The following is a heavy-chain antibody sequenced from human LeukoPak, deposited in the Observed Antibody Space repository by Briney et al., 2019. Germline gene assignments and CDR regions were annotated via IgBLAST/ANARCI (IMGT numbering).Heavy chain of an antibody. CDR2: IKQDGSEK. J-gene: IGHJ2*01. V-gene: IGHV3-7*03. Sequence: GGSLRLSCAASGLTFSTHWMSWVRQAPGKGLEWVANIKQDGSEKYYVDSVKGRFTLSKDSAKNSLYLQMNSLRAEDTAVYYCARAEWSNWYFDLWGRGTLVTVSS. CDR1: GLTFSTHW. CDR3: ARAEWSNWYFDL. D-gene: IGHD3-3*01.